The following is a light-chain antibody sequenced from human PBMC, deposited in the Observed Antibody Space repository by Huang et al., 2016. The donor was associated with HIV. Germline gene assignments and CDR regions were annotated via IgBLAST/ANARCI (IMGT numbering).Light chain of an antibody. V-gene: IGKV3-15*01. Sequence: ERVMTQSPDTLSVSPGERATLSCRASQGVSSNLAWYQQKPGQAPRLLIYGASTRATGIPARFSGSGSETDFTLTIRSLQSEDSAVYYCQQYNNWPRTFGQGTKLEIK. J-gene: IGKJ2*01. CDR1: QGVSSN. CDR3: QQYNNWPRT. CDR2: GAS.